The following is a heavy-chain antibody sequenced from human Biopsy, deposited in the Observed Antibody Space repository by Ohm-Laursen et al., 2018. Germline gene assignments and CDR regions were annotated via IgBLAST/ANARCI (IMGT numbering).Heavy chain of an antibody. CDR3: AAERLPSGIGGPWLDP. Sequence: SLRLSCAASGAALSGYSMTWVRQAPGKGLEWVSPITGGSNYINYADSVKGRLTISRENAKNSLYLQLDSLRVEDTAVYYCAAERLPSGIGGPWLDPWGQGTLVIVSS. CDR1: GAALSGYS. D-gene: IGHD3-16*01. J-gene: IGHJ5*02. V-gene: IGHV3-21*03. CDR2: ITGGSNYI.